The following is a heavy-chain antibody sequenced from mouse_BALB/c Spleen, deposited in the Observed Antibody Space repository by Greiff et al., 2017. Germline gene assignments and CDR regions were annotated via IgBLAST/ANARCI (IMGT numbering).Heavy chain of an antibody. Sequence: VQLQQSGAELMKPGASVKISCKATGYTFSSYWIGGVKQRPGHGLEWIGEILPGSGSTNYNEKFKGKATFTADTSSNTAYMQLSSLTSEDSAVYYCARWGYYRFFAYWGQGTLVTVSA. V-gene: IGHV1-9*01. CDR1: GYTFSSYW. J-gene: IGHJ3*01. CDR3: ARWGYYRFFAY. D-gene: IGHD2-12*01. CDR2: ILPGSGST.